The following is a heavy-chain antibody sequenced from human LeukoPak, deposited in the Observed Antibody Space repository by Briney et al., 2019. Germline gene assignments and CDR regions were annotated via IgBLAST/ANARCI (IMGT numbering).Heavy chain of an antibody. CDR3: ARGVGSGSYSDYYYYMDV. CDR1: GFTFSSYW. Sequence: PGGSLRLSCAASGFTFSSYWMSWVRQAPGKGLEWVANIKQDGSEKYYVDSVKGRFTISRDNAKNSLYLQMNSLRAEDTALYHCARGVGSGSYSDYYYYMDVWGKGTTVTVSS. D-gene: IGHD3-10*01. CDR2: IKQDGSEK. V-gene: IGHV3-7*03. J-gene: IGHJ6*03.